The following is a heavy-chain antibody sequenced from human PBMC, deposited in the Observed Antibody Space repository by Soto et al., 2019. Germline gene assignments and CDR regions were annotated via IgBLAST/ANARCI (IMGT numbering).Heavy chain of an antibody. CDR3: SREVQVHTPAFVY. CDR2: ISPMFGAA. D-gene: IGHD3-10*01. J-gene: IGHJ4*02. V-gene: IGHV1-69*19. Sequence: QVQLVQSGAEMKKPGSSVKVSCQSSGGTFNTYAMNWLLQAPGQGPEWLGDISPMFGAANYAPKFQGRVTITADESTGTSYMQFSSLASEETALYFCSREVQVHTPAFVYWGQGTLVTVSS. CDR1: GGTFNTYA.